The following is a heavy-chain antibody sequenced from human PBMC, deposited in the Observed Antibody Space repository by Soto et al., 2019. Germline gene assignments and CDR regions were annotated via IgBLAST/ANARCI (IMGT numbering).Heavy chain of an antibody. V-gene: IGHV3-7*01. CDR3: ARDDFWRGYYSHYYMDV. CDR2: IKQDGSEK. J-gene: IGHJ6*03. CDR1: GFTFSSYC. D-gene: IGHD3-3*01. Sequence: GGTLRNSCTASGFTFSSYCMSWVRQTPGKGQEWVANIKQDGSEKYYVETVKGRFTISRDNAKNSLYLQMNSLRAEDTAVYYCARDDFWRGYYSHYYMDVWGKGTTVTVSS.